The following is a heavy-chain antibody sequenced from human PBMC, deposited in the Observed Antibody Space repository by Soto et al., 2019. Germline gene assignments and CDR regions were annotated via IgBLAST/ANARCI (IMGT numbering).Heavy chain of an antibody. Sequence: QVQLQESGPGLVKPSETLSLTCTVSGGSISSYYWSWIRQPAGKGLEWIGRIYTSGSTNYNPSLKSRVTMSVDTSKNQFSLKLSSVTAADTAVYYCAREYVYYRVRAFDIWGQGTMVTVSS. D-gene: IGHD3-22*01. V-gene: IGHV4-4*07. CDR3: AREYVYYRVRAFDI. CDR2: IYTSGST. CDR1: GGSISSYY. J-gene: IGHJ3*02.